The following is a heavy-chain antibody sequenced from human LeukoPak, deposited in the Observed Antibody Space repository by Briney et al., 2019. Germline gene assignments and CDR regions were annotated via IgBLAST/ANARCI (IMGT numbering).Heavy chain of an antibody. CDR1: GFTFSSYA. V-gene: IGHV3-23*01. D-gene: IGHD4-17*01. Sequence: GGSLRLSCAASGFTFSSYAMSWVRQAPGKGLEWVSAISGSGAITYYADSVKGRFIISRDNSNNTLYLQINSLRAEDTAVYYCAKDYGVSAAPFDYWGQGTLVTVSS. CDR3: AKDYGVSAAPFDY. CDR2: ISGSGAIT. J-gene: IGHJ4*02.